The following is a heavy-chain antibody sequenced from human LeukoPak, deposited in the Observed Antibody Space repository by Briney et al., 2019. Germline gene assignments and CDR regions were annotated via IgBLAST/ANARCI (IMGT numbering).Heavy chain of an antibody. J-gene: IGHJ4*02. CDR1: GYTFTGYY. V-gene: IGHV1-2*06. D-gene: IGHD2-21*01. CDR3: ARILYCGGGDCYFDY. Sequence: GASVKVSCKASGYTFTGYYMHWVRQAPGQGLEWMGRINPNSGGTNYAQKFQGRVTMTRDTSISTAYTELSRLRSDDTAVYYCARILYCGGGDCYFDYWGQGTLVTVSS. CDR2: INPNSGGT.